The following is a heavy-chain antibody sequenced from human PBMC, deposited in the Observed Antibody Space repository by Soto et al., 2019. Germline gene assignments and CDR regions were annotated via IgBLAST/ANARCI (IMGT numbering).Heavy chain of an antibody. J-gene: IGHJ4*02. CDR1: GFTFINYA. Sequence: EVQLLESGGGLVQPGGSLRLSCAASGFTFINYAMNWVRQAPGKGLEWVSGLTKSGDNAHYADSVKGQFTISRDTSKNTLYLQMNSLRDEDTAVYYCAFNGSLRLYWGQGTLVTVSS. CDR3: AFNGSLRLY. D-gene: IGHD2-8*01. CDR2: LTKSGDNA. V-gene: IGHV3-23*01.